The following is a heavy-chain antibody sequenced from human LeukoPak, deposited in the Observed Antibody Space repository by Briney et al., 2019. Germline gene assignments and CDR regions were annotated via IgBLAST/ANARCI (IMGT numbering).Heavy chain of an antibody. CDR2: IYYSGNT. J-gene: IGHJ4*02. D-gene: IGHD1-26*01. CDR3: ARDIGGATYFDY. CDR1: GGSFSGYY. V-gene: IGHV4-59*01. Sequence: SETLSLTCAVYGGSFSGYYWSWIRQPPGKGLEWIGYIYYSGNTNYNPSLKSRVTISVDTSKNQFSLKLSSVTAADTAAYYCARDIGGATYFDYWGQGTLVTVSS.